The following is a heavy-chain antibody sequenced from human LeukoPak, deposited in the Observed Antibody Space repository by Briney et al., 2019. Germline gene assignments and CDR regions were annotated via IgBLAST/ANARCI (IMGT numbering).Heavy chain of an antibody. J-gene: IGHJ4*02. CDR3: AKHAGSGWYSDLDY. CDR2: ISGSGGGT. V-gene: IGHV3-23*01. CDR1: GFTFSSYV. Sequence: PGGSLRLSCTASGFTFSSYVMSWVRQAPGKGLEWVSGISGSGGGTIYADSVKGRFTVSRDNSTNTLYLQMSSLTAEDTALYYCAKHAGSGWYSDLDYWGQGTLVTVSS. D-gene: IGHD6-19*01.